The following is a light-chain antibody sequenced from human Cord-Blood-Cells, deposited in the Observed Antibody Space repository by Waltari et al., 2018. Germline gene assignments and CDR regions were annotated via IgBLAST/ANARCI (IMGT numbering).Light chain of an antibody. CDR3: SSYTSSSTLE. Sequence: QSALTQPASVSGSPGQATTISCTGTSSDVGGYNYVSWYQQHPGKAPKLMIYEVSNRPSGVSNRFSGSKSGNTASLTISGLQAEDEADYYCSSYTSSSTLEFGGGTKLTVL. CDR1: SSDVGGYNY. J-gene: IGLJ3*02. CDR2: EVS. V-gene: IGLV2-14*01.